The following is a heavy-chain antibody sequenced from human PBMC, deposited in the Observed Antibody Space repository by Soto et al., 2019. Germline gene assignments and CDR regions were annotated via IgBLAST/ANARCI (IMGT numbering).Heavy chain of an antibody. J-gene: IGHJ4*02. CDR1: GFTFSDYA. Sequence: GGSLRLSCTASGFTFSDYAMSWFRQAPGKGLEWVGFIRSKAYGGTTEYAASVKGRFTISRDDSKSIAYLQMNSLKTEDTAVYYCTRVHYYDSSGLYYFDYWGQGTLVTVSS. CDR2: IRSKAYGGTT. D-gene: IGHD3-22*01. V-gene: IGHV3-49*03. CDR3: TRVHYYDSSGLYYFDY.